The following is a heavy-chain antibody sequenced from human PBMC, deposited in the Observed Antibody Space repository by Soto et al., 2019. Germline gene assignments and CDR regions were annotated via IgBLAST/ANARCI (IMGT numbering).Heavy chain of an antibody. J-gene: IGHJ3*02. V-gene: IGHV3-21*01. D-gene: IGHD6-13*01. CDR1: GFTFSSYS. CDR3: TRDPPGYSSSWDYVFDI. Sequence: GGSLRLSCAASGFTFSSYSMNWVRQAPGKGLEWVSSISSSSSYIYYADSVKGRFTISRDNAKNSLYLQMNSLRAEDTAVYYCTRDPPGYSSSWDYVFDIWGQGTMVPVSS. CDR2: ISSSSSYI.